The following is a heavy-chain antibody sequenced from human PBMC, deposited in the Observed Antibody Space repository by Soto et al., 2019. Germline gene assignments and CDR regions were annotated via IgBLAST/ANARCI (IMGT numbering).Heavy chain of an antibody. V-gene: IGHV3-23*01. CDR1: GFTFSSYA. D-gene: IGHD6-13*01. J-gene: IGHJ5*02. CDR2: ISGSGGST. CDR3: AKRGAAAGNGYWFDP. Sequence: EVQLLESGGGLVQPGGSLRLSCAASGFTFSSYAMSWVRQAPGKGLEWVSAISGSGGSTYYADSVKGRFTISRDNSKNTLYRQMNSLRAEDTDVYYCAKRGAAAGNGYWFDPWGQGTLVNVSS.